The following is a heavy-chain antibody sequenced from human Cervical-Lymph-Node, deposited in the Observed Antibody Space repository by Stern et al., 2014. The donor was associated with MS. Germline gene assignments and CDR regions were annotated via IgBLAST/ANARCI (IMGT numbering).Heavy chain of an antibody. CDR1: GGSISSSGYY. CDR2: IHDSGST. CDR3: ATTRWDLFTWNWFDP. D-gene: IGHD1-26*01. J-gene: IGHJ5*02. Sequence: QVQLVESGPGLVKPSPTLSLTCTVSGGSISSSGYYWSWIRQPADKGLEWIGRIHDSGSTYYNPSLKSRAPITMDTANNQFSLRLPSVTAADTAVYYCATTRWDLFTWNWFDPWGQGTLVTVSA. V-gene: IGHV4-61*02.